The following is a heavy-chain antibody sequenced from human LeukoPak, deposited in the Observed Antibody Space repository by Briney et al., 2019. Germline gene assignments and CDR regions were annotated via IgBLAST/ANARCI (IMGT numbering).Heavy chain of an antibody. D-gene: IGHD5-18*01. CDR1: GFAFSSYG. CDR2: IRYDGSNK. V-gene: IGHV3-30*02. CDR3: ARGTAPGVTAMVNFLLPYYFDY. J-gene: IGHJ4*02. Sequence: GGSLRLSCAASGFAFSSYGMHWVRQAPGKGLEWVAFIRYDGSNKYYADSVKGRFTISRDDSKNTLYLQMNSLRAEDTAVYYCARGTAPGVTAMVNFLLPYYFDYWGQGTLVTVSS.